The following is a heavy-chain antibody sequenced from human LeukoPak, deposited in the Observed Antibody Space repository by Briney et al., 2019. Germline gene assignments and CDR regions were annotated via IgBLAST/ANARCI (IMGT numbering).Heavy chain of an antibody. D-gene: IGHD2-15*01. CDR1: GGTFSRYG. J-gene: IGHJ6*03. Sequence: ASVKVSCKASGGTFSRYGISWVRQAPGQGLEWMGRIIPMLETANHAQKFQGRITITADKSTSTAYMELRSLRSEDTAVYYCARAGDCSSSSCSVRDYDYYMDVWGRGTTVTVSS. V-gene: IGHV1-69*04. CDR2: IIPMLETA. CDR3: ARAGDCSSSSCSVRDYDYYMDV.